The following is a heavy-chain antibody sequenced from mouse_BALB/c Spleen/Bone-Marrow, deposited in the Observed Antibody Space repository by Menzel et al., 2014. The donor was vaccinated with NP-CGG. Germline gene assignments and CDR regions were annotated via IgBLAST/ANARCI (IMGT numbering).Heavy chain of an antibody. CDR1: GFNIKDTY. Sequence: EAQLQQSGAELVKPGVSVKLSCTASGFNIKDTYMHWVKQRPEQGLEWIGRIDPANGNTKYDPKFQGKATITADTSSNTSYLQLSSLTSEDTAVYYCASYVCGYYFDYWGQGTTLTVST. V-gene: IGHV14-3*02. J-gene: IGHJ2*01. CDR2: IDPANGNT. CDR3: ASYVCGYYFDY.